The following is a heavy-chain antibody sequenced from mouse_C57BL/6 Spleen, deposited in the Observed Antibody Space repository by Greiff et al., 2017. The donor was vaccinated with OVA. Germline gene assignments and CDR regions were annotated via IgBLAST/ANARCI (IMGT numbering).Heavy chain of an antibody. Sequence: VHVKQSGPELVKPGDSVKISCKASGYSFTGYFMNWVMQSHGKSLEWIGRINPYNGDTFYNQKFKGKATLTVDKSSSTAHMELRSLTSEDSAVYYCARDLLRGGYYAMDYWGQGTSVTVSS. CDR1: GYSFTGYF. V-gene: IGHV1-20*01. CDR3: ARDLLRGGYYAMDY. CDR2: INPYNGDT. D-gene: IGHD1-1*01. J-gene: IGHJ4*01.